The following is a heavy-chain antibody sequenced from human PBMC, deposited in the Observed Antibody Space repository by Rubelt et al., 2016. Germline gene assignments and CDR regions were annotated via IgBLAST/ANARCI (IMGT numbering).Heavy chain of an antibody. CDR2: INHSGST. V-gene: IGHV4-34*01. CDR1: GGSFSGYD. D-gene: IGHD3-22*01. Sequence: QVQLQQWGAGLLKPSETLSLTCAVYGGSFSGYDWSWIRQPPGKGLEWIGEINHSGSTNYNPSLKSRVTISVDTSQNQFSLKLSSVTAADTAVYYCARGKEGLGVTMMDYWGQGTLVTVSS. CDR3: ARGKEGLGVTMMDY. J-gene: IGHJ4*02.